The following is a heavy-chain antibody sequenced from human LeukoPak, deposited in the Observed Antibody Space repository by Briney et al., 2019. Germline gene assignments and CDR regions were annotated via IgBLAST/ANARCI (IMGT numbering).Heavy chain of an antibody. V-gene: IGHV3-30*04. Sequence: GGSLRLSCAASGFTFSSYAMHWVRQAPGKGLEWVAVISYDGSNKYYADSVKGRFTISRDNAKNTLYLQMNSLRAEDTAVYYCARGAPYGDYVLWGQGTLVTVSS. CDR1: GFTFSSYA. CDR3: ARGAPYGDYVL. D-gene: IGHD4-17*01. CDR2: ISYDGSNK. J-gene: IGHJ4*02.